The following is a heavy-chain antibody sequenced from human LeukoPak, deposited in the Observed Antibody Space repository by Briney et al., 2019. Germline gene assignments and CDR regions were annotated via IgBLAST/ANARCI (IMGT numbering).Heavy chain of an antibody. J-gene: IGHJ4*02. CDR1: GYTFTSYG. V-gene: IGHV1-18*01. CDR3: ARDYYYDSSGQHDY. Sequence: ASVKVSRKASGYTFTSYGISWVRQAPGQGLEWMGWISAYNGNTNYAQKLQGRVTMTTDTSTSTAYMELRSLRSDDTAVYYCARDYYYDSSGQHDYWGQGTLVTVSS. CDR2: ISAYNGNT. D-gene: IGHD3-22*01.